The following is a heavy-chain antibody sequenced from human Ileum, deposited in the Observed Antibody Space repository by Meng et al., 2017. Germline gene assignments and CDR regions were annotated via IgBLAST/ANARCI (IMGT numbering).Heavy chain of an antibody. CDR1: GGSISSGGYY. Sequence: VEVQEPGPVLVKPSQNLSLTCTVSGGSISSGGYYWGWIRQHPGKGLEWIGYIFYSGSTYYNSSLKSRINISVDTSKNQFSLKVSSVTAADTAVYYCARVRRGLGLRFDPWGQGTLVTVSS. CDR3: ARVRRGLGLRFDP. D-gene: IGHD3/OR15-3a*01. CDR2: IFYSGST. J-gene: IGHJ5*02. V-gene: IGHV4-31*03.